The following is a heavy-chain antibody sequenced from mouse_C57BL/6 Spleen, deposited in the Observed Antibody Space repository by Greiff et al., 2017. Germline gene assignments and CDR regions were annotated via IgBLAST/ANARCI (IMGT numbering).Heavy chain of an antibody. CDR1: GYTFTDHT. J-gene: IGHJ1*03. V-gene: IGHV1-78*01. CDR2: IYTRDGRT. CDR3: AREGGGDYSEYIDV. Sequence: QVQLQQSDAELVKPGASVKISCKASGYTFTDHTIHWMKQRPEQGLEWIGYIYTRDGRTKYNEKVKGKATLTADKSSSTAYMQLNSLTAEDAAVYFGAREGGGDYSEYIDVWGTGTTVTVSS. D-gene: IGHD1-1*02.